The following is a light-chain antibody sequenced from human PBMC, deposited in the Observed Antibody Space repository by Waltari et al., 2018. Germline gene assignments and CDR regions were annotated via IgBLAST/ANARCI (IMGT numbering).Light chain of an antibody. V-gene: IGLV1-40*01. Sequence: QSVLTQPPSVSGAPAPTVTISCTGSSANLGANYDVPWYQQLPGTVPKLLLYLNTNRPSGVPDRISASRSGTSASLAIAGLQAEDEADYYCQSYDSSLTAWVFGGGTKLTVL. CDR2: LNT. J-gene: IGLJ3*02. CDR1: SANLGANYD. CDR3: QSYDSSLTAWV.